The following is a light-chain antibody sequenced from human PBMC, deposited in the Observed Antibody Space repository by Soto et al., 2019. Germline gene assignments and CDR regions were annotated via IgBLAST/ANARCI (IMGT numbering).Light chain of an antibody. V-gene: IGLV2-8*01. J-gene: IGLJ2*01. CDR1: SSDVGGYNY. Sequence: QSALTQPPSASGSPGQSVTISCTGTSSDVGGYNYVSWYQQHPGKAPKLMIYEVTKRPSGVPDRFSASKSGNTASLTVAGLQAEDEADYYCSPYAGNDNLVFGGGTKLTVL. CDR2: EVT. CDR3: SPYAGNDNLV.